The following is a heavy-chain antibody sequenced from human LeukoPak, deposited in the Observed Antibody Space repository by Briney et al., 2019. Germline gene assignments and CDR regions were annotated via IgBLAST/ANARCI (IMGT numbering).Heavy chain of an antibody. CDR3: ARDVGSYDYVWGSSPFDY. D-gene: IGHD3-16*01. Sequence: SETLSLTCTVSGGSISSYYWRWIRPPAGKGLEWIGRIYTSGSTNYHPSLKRRVTMSVDTSKNQFSLKLSSVTAADTAVYYCARDVGSYDYVWGSSPFDYWGQGTLVTVSS. V-gene: IGHV4-4*07. J-gene: IGHJ4*02. CDR1: GGSISSYY. CDR2: IYTSGST.